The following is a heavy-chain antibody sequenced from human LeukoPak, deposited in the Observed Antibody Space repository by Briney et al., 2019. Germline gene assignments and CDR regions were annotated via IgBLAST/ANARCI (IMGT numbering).Heavy chain of an antibody. J-gene: IGHJ6*03. Sequence: SETLSLTCTVSGGSISSSSYYWGWIRQPPGKGLEWIGSIYYSGSTYYNPSLKSRVTISVDTSKNQFSLKLSSVTAADTAVYYCARERDGYNYYYYYYMDVWGKGTTVTVSS. CDR1: GGSISSSSYY. CDR2: IYYSGST. V-gene: IGHV4-39*02. CDR3: ARERDGYNYYYYYYMDV. D-gene: IGHD5-24*01.